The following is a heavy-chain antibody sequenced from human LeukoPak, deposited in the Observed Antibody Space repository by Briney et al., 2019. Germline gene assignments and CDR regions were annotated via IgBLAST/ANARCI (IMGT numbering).Heavy chain of an antibody. V-gene: IGHV4-31*03. J-gene: IGHJ6*02. CDR2: IYYSGST. D-gene: IGHD2-2*01. CDR3: ARVIVVVPIGVYHYYAMDV. CDR1: GDSFSTGGYY. Sequence: SETLSLACTVSGDSFSTGGYYWAWIRQHRERGLEWIGYIYYSGSTHYNASLQSRVTISVDTSKNQFSLNLNSVTAADTAVYYCARVIVVVPIGVYHYYAMDVWGQGTTVTVPS.